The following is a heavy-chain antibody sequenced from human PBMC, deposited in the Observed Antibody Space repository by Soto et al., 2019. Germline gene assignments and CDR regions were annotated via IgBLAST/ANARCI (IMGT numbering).Heavy chain of an antibody. CDR2: ISHSGST. CDR1: GGSFSGYY. CDR3: ARGRGEWRPRGRYYGMDV. J-gene: IGHJ6*02. D-gene: IGHD3-10*01. V-gene: IGHV4-34*01. Sequence: SETLSLTCAVYGGSFSGYYWSWIRQPPGKGLEWIGEISHSGSTNYNPSLKSRVTISVDTSKNQFSLKLSSVTAADTAVYYCARGRGEWRPRGRYYGMDVWGQGTTVTVSS.